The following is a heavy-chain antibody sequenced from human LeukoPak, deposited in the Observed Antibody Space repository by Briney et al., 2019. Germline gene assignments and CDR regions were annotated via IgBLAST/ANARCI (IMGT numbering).Heavy chain of an antibody. V-gene: IGHV1-46*01. CDR3: AREGSSDYYDSSGLDY. CDR2: INPSGGST. D-gene: IGHD3-22*01. J-gene: IGHJ4*02. Sequence: ASVKVSRKASGYTFTSHFMHGVRQAPGQGLEWMGIINPSGGSTSYAHKFQGRLTMIRDTSTSTVYMELSSLRSEDTAVYYCAREGSSDYYDSSGLDYWGQGTLVTVSS. CDR1: GYTFTSHF.